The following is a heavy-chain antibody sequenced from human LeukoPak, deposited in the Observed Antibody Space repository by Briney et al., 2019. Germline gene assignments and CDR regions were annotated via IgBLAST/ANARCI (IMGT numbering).Heavy chain of an antibody. CDR2: INHSGST. D-gene: IGHD3-16*01. Sequence: SETLSLTCAVYGGSFSGYYWSWIRQPPGKGLEWIGEINHSGSTNYNPSLKSRVTISVDTSKNQFSLKLSSVTAADTAMYYCARGSGEYAFDIWGQGTMVTVSS. CDR1: GGSFSGYY. J-gene: IGHJ3*02. CDR3: ARGSGEYAFDI. V-gene: IGHV4-34*01.